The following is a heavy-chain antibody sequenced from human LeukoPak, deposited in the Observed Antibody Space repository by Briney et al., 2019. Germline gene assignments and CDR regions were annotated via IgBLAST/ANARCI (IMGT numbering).Heavy chain of an antibody. CDR3: ARGWNYAFRFDY. Sequence: GGSLRLSCAASGFPFSDYWMTWVRQAPGKGLEWVAHIKQDGSERYYGDSVKGQFTISRDNANNLVYLQMNSLGAEDTAVYYCARGWNYAFRFDYWGQGTLVTVSS. CDR2: IKQDGSER. J-gene: IGHJ4*02. D-gene: IGHD1-7*01. CDR1: GFPFSDYW. V-gene: IGHV3-7*01.